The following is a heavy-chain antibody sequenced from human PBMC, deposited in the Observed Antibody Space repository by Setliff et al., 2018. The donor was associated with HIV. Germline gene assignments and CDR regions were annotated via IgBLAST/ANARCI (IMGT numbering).Heavy chain of an antibody. J-gene: IGHJ3*02. D-gene: IGHD1-26*01. CDR1: GYTFTNYW. V-gene: IGHV5-51*01. CDR2: ISPGDSDT. CDR3: ARPRSPYSGSYYDGFDI. Sequence: GESLKISCKGSGYTFTNYWIGWVRQMPGKGLECMGIISPGDSDTRYSPSFQGQVTISAYKSIRTAYLQWSSLKASDTAMFYCARPRSPYSGSYYDGFDIWGQGTMVTVSS.